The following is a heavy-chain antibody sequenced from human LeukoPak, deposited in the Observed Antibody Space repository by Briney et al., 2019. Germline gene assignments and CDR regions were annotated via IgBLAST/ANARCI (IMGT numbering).Heavy chain of an antibody. CDR3: ARDVGARLPGY. J-gene: IGHJ4*02. V-gene: IGHV4-4*02. Sequence: SETLSLTCALSGGSITSNNWWSWVRQSPGKGLEWIGEIYHSWNSNYNPSLKSRVTISVDKSKNKFSMKLTSVTAEDTAFYYCARDVGARLPGYWGQGILVTVSS. D-gene: IGHD6-6*01. CDR1: GGSITSNNW. CDR2: IYHSWNS.